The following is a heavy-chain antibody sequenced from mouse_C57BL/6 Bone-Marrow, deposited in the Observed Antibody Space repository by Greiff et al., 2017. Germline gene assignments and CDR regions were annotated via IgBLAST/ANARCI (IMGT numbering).Heavy chain of an antibody. CDR2: INPSTGGT. D-gene: IGHD3-3*01. Sequence: VQLKQSGPELVKPGASVKISCKASGYSFTGYYMNWVKQSPEKSLEWIGEINPSTGGTTYNQKFKAKATLTVDKSSSTAYMQLKSLTSEDSAVYYCARRDISYWGQGTSVTVSS. V-gene: IGHV1-42*01. CDR3: ARRDISY. CDR1: GYSFTGYY. J-gene: IGHJ4*01.